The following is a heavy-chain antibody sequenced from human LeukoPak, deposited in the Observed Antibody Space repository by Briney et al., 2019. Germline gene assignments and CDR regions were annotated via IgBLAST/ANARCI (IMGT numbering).Heavy chain of an antibody. Sequence: GASVKVSRKASGYTFTSYYMHWVRQAPGQGLEWMGIINPSGGSTSYAQKFQGRVTMTRDTSTSTVYMELSSLRSEDTAVYYCARDLSREMATTHFDYWGQGTLVTVSS. D-gene: IGHD5-24*01. CDR1: GYTFTSYY. V-gene: IGHV1-46*01. CDR2: INPSGGST. J-gene: IGHJ4*02. CDR3: ARDLSREMATTHFDY.